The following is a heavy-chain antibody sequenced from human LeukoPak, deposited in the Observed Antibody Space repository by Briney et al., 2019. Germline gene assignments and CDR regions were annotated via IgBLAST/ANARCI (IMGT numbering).Heavy chain of an antibody. Sequence: SQTLSLTCAISGDSVSSNSAAWNWIRPSPSRGLEWLGRTYYRSKWYNDYAVSVKSRITINPDPSKNQFSLQLNSVTPEDTAVYYCAREAAAAGPPPTFDYWGQGTLVTVSS. CDR3: AREAAAAGPPPTFDY. J-gene: IGHJ4*02. CDR1: GDSVSSNSAA. CDR2: TYYRSKWYN. D-gene: IGHD6-13*01. V-gene: IGHV6-1*01.